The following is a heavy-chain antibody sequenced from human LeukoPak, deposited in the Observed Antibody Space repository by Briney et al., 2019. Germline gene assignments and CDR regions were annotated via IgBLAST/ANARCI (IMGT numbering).Heavy chain of an antibody. V-gene: IGHV4-39*07. Sequence: PSETLSLTCTVSGGSISSTTYYWDWIRQPPGKGLEWIGSIYHSGSTYYNPSLKSRVTISVDTSKNQFSLKLSSVTAADTAVYYCARRRSLLWFGNQYYFDYWGQGTLVTVSS. J-gene: IGHJ4*02. D-gene: IGHD3-10*01. CDR1: GGSISSTTYY. CDR2: IYHSGST. CDR3: ARRRSLLWFGNQYYFDY.